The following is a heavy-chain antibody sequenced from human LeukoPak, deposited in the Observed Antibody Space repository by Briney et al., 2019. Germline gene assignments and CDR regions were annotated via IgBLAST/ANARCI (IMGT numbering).Heavy chain of an antibody. Sequence: ASVKVSCKASGYTFTGYYMHWMRQAPGQGLEWMGWINPNSGGTNYAQKFQGRVTMTRDTSISTAYMELSRLRSDDTAVYYCARAPLEYCSSTSCYFHWFDPWGQGTLVTVSS. J-gene: IGHJ5*02. D-gene: IGHD2-2*01. CDR1: GYTFTGYY. CDR3: ARAPLEYCSSTSCYFHWFDP. CDR2: INPNSGGT. V-gene: IGHV1-2*02.